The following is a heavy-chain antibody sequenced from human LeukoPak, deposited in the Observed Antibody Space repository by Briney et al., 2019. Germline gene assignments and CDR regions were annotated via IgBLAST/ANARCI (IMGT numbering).Heavy chain of an antibody. J-gene: IGHJ5*02. CDR3: AREWDRNPSVRAWFDP. CDR2: IYHSGST. V-gene: IGHV4-4*02. D-gene: IGHD1-26*01. Sequence: SETLSLTCAVSGGSISSSNWWSWVRQPPGKGLEWIGEIYHSGSTNYNPSLKSRVTISVDKSKNQFSLKLSSVTAADTAVYYCAREWDRNPSVRAWFDPWGQGTLVTVSS. CDR1: GGSISSSNW.